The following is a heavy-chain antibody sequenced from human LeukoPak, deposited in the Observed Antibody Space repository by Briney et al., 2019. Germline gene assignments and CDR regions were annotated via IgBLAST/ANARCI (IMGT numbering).Heavy chain of an antibody. CDR1: GFTFRSFY. D-gene: IGHD6-19*01. J-gene: IGHJ4*02. Sequence: GGSLRLSCAASGFTFRSFYMSWVRQAPGKGLEWVAKVNEDGRQIYYADSVKGRFTISRDNAKNSLYLQMNSLRAEDTAVYYCASAGAGVLRTFDYWGQGTLVTVSS. V-gene: IGHV3-7*01. CDR2: VNEDGRQI. CDR3: ASAGAGVLRTFDY.